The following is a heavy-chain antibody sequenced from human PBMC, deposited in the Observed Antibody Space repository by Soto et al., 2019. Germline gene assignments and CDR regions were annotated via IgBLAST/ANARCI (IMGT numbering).Heavy chain of an antibody. J-gene: IGHJ5*02. CDR2: INHSGST. Sequence: PSETLSLTCTVSGGSISSSGYYWSWIRQPPGKGLEWIGEINHSGSTNYNPSLKSRVTISVDTSKNQFSLKLSSVTAADTAVYYCARVGNYYDSWSGAANKYNWFDPWGQGTLVTVSS. CDR1: GGSISSSGYY. D-gene: IGHD3-3*01. CDR3: ARVGNYYDSWSGAANKYNWFDP. V-gene: IGHV4-39*07.